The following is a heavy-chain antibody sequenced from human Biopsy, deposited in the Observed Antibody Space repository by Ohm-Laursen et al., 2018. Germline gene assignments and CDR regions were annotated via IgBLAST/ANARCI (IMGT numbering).Heavy chain of an antibody. Sequence: PSDTLSLTCSAYNVSFSSFYWSWIRQPPGKGLEWIGHISHTGYTSYKSSLKSRVTISLDTSRKHFSLRLTSLAAADTAVYYCARGSNEYGGLYFPHWGQGTLVTVSS. V-gene: IGHV4-59*07. D-gene: IGHD4-23*01. CDR2: ISHTGYT. CDR1: NVSFSSFY. CDR3: ARGSNEYGGLYFPH. J-gene: IGHJ1*01.